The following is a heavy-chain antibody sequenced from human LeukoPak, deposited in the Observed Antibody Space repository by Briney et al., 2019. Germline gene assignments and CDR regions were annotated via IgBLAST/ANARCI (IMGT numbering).Heavy chain of an antibody. CDR1: GFTFSSYW. Sequence: PGGSLRLSCAASGFTFSSYWMSWVRQAPGKGLEWVANIKQDGSEKYYVDSVKGRFTISRDNAKNLLYLQMNSPRAEDTAVYYCARDSTTFYGDYTLFDYWGQGTLVTVSS. V-gene: IGHV3-7*01. D-gene: IGHD4-17*01. J-gene: IGHJ4*02. CDR3: ARDSTTFYGDYTLFDY. CDR2: IKQDGSEK.